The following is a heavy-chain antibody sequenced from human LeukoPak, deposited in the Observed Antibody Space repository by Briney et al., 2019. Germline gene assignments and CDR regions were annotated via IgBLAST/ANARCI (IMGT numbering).Heavy chain of an antibody. V-gene: IGHV3-48*01. Sequence: PGGSLRLSCAASGFTFSSYSMNWARQAPGKGLEWVSYISSSSSTIYYADSVKGRFTISRDNAKNSLYLQMYSLRAEDTAVYYCARDYVPDYVWGSYRHNWFDPWGQGTLVTVSS. D-gene: IGHD3-16*02. J-gene: IGHJ5*02. CDR1: GFTFSSYS. CDR2: ISSSSSTI. CDR3: ARDYVPDYVWGSYRHNWFDP.